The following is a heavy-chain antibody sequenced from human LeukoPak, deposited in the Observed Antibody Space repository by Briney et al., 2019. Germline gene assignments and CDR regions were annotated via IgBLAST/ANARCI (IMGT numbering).Heavy chain of an antibody. CDR3: AGVREVVPAAHGGGDAFDI. CDR1: GFTFSSYS. D-gene: IGHD2-2*01. J-gene: IGHJ3*02. CDR2: ISSSSSYI. V-gene: IGHV3-21*01. Sequence: GGSLRLSCAASGFTFSSYSMNWVRQAPGKGLEWVSSISSSSSYIYYADSVKGRFTISRDNAKNSLYLQMNSLRAEDTAVYYCAGVREVVPAAHGGGDAFDIWGQGTMVTVSS.